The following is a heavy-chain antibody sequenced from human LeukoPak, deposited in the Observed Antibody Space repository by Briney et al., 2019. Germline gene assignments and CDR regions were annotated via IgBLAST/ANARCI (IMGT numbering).Heavy chain of an antibody. D-gene: IGHD3-10*01. CDR2: INHSGST. CDR3: ARVDPLHYYDSRREALFDY. V-gene: IGHV4-34*01. J-gene: IGHJ4*02. CDR1: SGYFGDYY. Sequence: PSKTLSLNSAVHSGYFGDYYWSWISKPPENGLEWIGEINHSGSTNYNPPLKSRVTISVDTSKNQFSLNLTSVTAADTAVYFCARVDPLHYYDSRREALFDYWGQGTLVNVSS.